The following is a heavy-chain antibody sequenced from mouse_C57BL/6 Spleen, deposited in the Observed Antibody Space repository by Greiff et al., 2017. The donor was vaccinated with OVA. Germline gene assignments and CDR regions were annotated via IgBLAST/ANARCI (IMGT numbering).Heavy chain of an antibody. D-gene: IGHD2-4*01. J-gene: IGHJ1*03. Sequence: EVMLVESGGGLVQPGGSLKLSCAASGFTFSDYYMYWVRQTPEKRLEWVAYISNGGGSTYYPDTVKGRFTISRDNAKNTLYLQMIRLKSEDTAMYYCARQSYDSDWYFDVWGTGTTVTVSS. CDR1: GFTFSDYY. CDR3: ARQSYDSDWYFDV. V-gene: IGHV5-12*01. CDR2: ISNGGGST.